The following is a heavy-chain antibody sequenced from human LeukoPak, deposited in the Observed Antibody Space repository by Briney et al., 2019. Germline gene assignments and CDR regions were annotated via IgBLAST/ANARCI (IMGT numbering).Heavy chain of an antibody. Sequence: GGSLRLSCAASGFIFNSYGMTWVRQAPGKGLEWVAFIRYGGNNKYYADSGKGRFTISRDNSKNTLYLQMNSLRAEDTAVYYCARAGGAAAAGPEDYWGQGTLVTVSS. D-gene: IGHD6-13*01. CDR1: GFIFNSYG. J-gene: IGHJ4*02. CDR2: IRYGGNNK. V-gene: IGHV3-30*02. CDR3: ARAGGAAAAGPEDY.